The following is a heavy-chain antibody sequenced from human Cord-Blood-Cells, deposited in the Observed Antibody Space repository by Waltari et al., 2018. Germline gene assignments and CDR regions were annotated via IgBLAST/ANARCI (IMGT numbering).Heavy chain of an antibody. D-gene: IGHD1-26*01. J-gene: IGHJ3*02. V-gene: IGHV1-3*01. CDR3: ARVLVGATGSAFDI. CDR1: GYTFTSYA. CDR2: INAGNGNT. Sequence: SVKVSCKASGYTFTSYAMHWVRQAPGQRLEWMGWINAGNGNTKYSQKFQGRVTITRDTSASTAYMELSSLRSEDTAVYYCARVLVGATGSAFDIWGQGTMVTVSS.